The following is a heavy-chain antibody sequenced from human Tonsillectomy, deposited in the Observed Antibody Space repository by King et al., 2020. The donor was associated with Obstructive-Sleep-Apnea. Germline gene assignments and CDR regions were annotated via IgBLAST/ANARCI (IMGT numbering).Heavy chain of an antibody. CDR2: IYYSGST. Sequence: QLQESGPGLVKPSETLSLTCTVSGGSISSSSYYWGWIRQPPGKGLEWIGSIYYSGSTYYNPSLESRVTISVDTSKNQFSLKLSSVSAADTAVYYCASGDYDILTGSLYYYGMDVWGQGTTVTVSS. CDR1: GGSISSSSYY. D-gene: IGHD3-9*01. V-gene: IGHV4-39*07. CDR3: ASGDYDILTGSLYYYGMDV. J-gene: IGHJ6*02.